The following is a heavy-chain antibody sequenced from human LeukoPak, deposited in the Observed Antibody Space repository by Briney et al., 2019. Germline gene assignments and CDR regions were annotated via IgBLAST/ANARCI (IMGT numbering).Heavy chain of an antibody. CDR2: ISSSSSYI. Sequence: GGFLRLSCAASGFTFSSYSMNWVRQAPGKGLEWVSSISSSSSYIYYADSVKGRFTISRDNAKNSLYLQMNSLRAEDTAVYYCAREYCSGGSCYRGIDYWGQGTLVTVSS. V-gene: IGHV3-21*01. D-gene: IGHD2-15*01. J-gene: IGHJ4*02. CDR3: AREYCSGGSCYRGIDY. CDR1: GFTFSSYS.